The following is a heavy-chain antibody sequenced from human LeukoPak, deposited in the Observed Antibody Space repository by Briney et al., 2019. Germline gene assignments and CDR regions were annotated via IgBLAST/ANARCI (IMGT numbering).Heavy chain of an antibody. CDR1: GFPFSSYW. CDR3: AKDADLAAAGYYFDS. D-gene: IGHD6-13*01. Sequence: GGSLRLSCAASGFPFSSYWMSWVRQAPGKGLEWVANIKKDGSKKYYVDSVKGRFTISRDNSKNTLYLQMNSLRAEDTAVYYCAKDADLAAAGYYFDSWGQGTLVTVSS. V-gene: IGHV3-7*01. J-gene: IGHJ4*02. CDR2: IKKDGSKK.